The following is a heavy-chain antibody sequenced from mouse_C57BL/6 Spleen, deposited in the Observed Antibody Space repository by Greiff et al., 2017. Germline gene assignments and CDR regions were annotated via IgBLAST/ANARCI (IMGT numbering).Heavy chain of an antibody. J-gene: IGHJ3*01. D-gene: IGHD2-3*01. CDR2: IYPRSGNT. V-gene: IGHV1-81*01. CDR1: GYTFTSYG. Sequence: LKQSGAELARPGASVKLSCKASGYTFTSYGISWVKQRTGQGLEWIGEIYPRSGNTYYNEKFKGKATLTADKSSSTAYMELRSLTSEDSAVYFCARGGDGYSFAYWGQGTLVTVSA. CDR3: ARGGDGYSFAY.